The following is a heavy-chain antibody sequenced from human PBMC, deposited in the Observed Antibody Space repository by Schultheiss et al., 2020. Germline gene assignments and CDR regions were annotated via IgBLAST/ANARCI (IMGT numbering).Heavy chain of an antibody. J-gene: IGHJ6*02. CDR1: GGSVSSGNYY. Sequence: SETLSLTCTVSGGSVSSGNYYWSWIRQPPGKGLEWIGYIYYRGNTNYNPSLKSRVTISLDTSNNQFSLKLNSVTAADTAVYYCARVIRWENYYYYYGMDVWGQGTTVTVSS. D-gene: IGHD1-26*01. V-gene: IGHV4-61*01. CDR3: ARVIRWENYYYYYGMDV. CDR2: IYYRGNT.